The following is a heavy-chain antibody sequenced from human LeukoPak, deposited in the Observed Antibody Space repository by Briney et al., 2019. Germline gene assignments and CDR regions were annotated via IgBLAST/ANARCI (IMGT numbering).Heavy chain of an antibody. V-gene: IGHV4-34*01. CDR2: INHSGST. D-gene: IGHD2-15*01. CDR1: GGSFSGYY. J-gene: IGHJ6*03. CDR3: ARVLRYCSGGNCYSGGLGYMDV. Sequence: SETLSLTCAVYGGSFSGYYWSWIRQPPGKGLEWIGEINHSGSTNYNPSLKSRVTISVDTPKNQFSLKLSSVTAADTAVYYCARVLRYCSGGNCYSGGLGYMDVWGKGTTVTISS.